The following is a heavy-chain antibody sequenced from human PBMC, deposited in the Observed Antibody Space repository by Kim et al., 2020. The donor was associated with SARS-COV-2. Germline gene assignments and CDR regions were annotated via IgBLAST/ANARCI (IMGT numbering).Heavy chain of an antibody. V-gene: IGHV4-59*08. J-gene: IGHJ6*02. CDR3: ARQGGKDYDFWSGHYYYGMDV. Sequence: SETLSLTCTVSGGSISSYYWSWIRQPPGKGLEWIGYIYYSGSTNYNPSLKSRVTISVDTSKNQFSLKLSSVTAADTAVYYCARQGGKDYDFWSGHYYYGMDVWGQGTTVTVSS. CDR1: GGSISSYY. CDR2: IYYSGST. D-gene: IGHD3-3*01.